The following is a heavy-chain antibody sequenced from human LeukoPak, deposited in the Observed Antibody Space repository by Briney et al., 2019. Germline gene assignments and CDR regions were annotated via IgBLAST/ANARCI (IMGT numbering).Heavy chain of an antibody. V-gene: IGHV4-59*01. D-gene: IGHD5-18*01. Sequence: SETLSLTCTVSGGSISSYYWTWIRQPPGKGLEWIGFTYYSGSTNYNPSLKSRVTMSVDTSKNQFSLKLSSVTAADTAVYYCASNSYGQHYFDYWGQGTLVTVSS. CDR3: ASNSYGQHYFDY. CDR1: GGSISSYY. J-gene: IGHJ4*02. CDR2: TYYSGST.